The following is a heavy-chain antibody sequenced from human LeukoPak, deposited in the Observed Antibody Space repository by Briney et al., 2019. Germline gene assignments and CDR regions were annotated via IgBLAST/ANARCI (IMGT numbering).Heavy chain of an antibody. V-gene: IGHV4-39*07. D-gene: IGHD4-17*01. CDR1: GGSISSSSYY. CDR2: INHSGST. CDR3: ARDTVLDYGDQETHFDC. Sequence: SETLSLTCTVSGGSISSSSYYWGCLPQPPGKGRDWIGEINHSGSTNYNPSLTSRVTISLDTSKNQFSLKLSSVIAADTAVYYCARDTVLDYGDQETHFDCWGQGTLVTVSS. J-gene: IGHJ4*02.